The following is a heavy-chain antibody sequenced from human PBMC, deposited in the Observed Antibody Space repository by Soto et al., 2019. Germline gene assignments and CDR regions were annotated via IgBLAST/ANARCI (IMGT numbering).Heavy chain of an antibody. CDR3: LRGNSGYGNFDY. CDR2: IKGDGSET. CDR1: GFTFSSYW. V-gene: IGHV3-74*01. J-gene: IGHJ4*02. D-gene: IGHD5-12*01. Sequence: GGSLRLPCAASGFTFSSYWMHWVRQAPGKGLVWVSRIKGDGSETNYADSVKGRFTISRDNAKNTLYLQLNSLRAEDTAVYYCLRGNSGYGNFDYWGQGTRVTVSS.